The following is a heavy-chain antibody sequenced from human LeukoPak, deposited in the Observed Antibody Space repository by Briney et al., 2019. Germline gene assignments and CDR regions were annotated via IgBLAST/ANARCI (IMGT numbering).Heavy chain of an antibody. Sequence: GGSLRLSCAASGFTFSNYAMYWVRQAPGKGLEWVTIIWYDGSNKNYADSVKGRFTISRDNSKNTLYLQMNSLRAEDTAVYYCARGAYCSGGRCPGAFDTWGQGTMVTVSS. V-gene: IGHV3-33*01. CDR1: GFTFSNYA. J-gene: IGHJ3*02. CDR2: IWYDGSNK. CDR3: ARGAYCSGGRCPGAFDT. D-gene: IGHD2-15*01.